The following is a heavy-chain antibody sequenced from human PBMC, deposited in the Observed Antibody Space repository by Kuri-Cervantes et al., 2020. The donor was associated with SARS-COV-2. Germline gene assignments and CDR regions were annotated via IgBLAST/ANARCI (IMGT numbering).Heavy chain of an antibody. D-gene: IGHD7-27*01. Sequence: GGSLRLSCKGSGYSFTSYWIGWVRQMPGKGLEWMGIIYPDDSDTRYSPSFQGQVTISADKSISTAYLQWSSLKASDTAMYYCARPELGNSRGWYFDLWGRGTLVTVSS. V-gene: IGHV5-51*01. CDR2: IYPDDSDT. CDR3: ARPELGNSRGWYFDL. J-gene: IGHJ2*01. CDR1: GYSFTSYW.